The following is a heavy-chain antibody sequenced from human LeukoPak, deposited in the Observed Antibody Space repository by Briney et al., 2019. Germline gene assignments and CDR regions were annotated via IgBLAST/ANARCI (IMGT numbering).Heavy chain of an antibody. J-gene: IGHJ4*02. CDR1: GFTVSGNY. D-gene: IGHD3-3*01. CDR2: IYSGGST. V-gene: IGHV3-53*01. CDR3: ARSPAWSGYYTYYFDY. Sequence: PGGSLRLSCAASGFTVSGNYMSWVRQAPGKGLEWVSVIYSGGSTYYADSVKGRFTISRDNSKNTLYLQMNSLRAEDTAVYYCARSPAWSGYYTYYFDYWGQGTLVTVSS.